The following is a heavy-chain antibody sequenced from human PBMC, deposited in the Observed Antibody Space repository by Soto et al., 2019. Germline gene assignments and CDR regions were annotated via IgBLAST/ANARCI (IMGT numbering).Heavy chain of an antibody. D-gene: IGHD1-26*01. Sequence: GGSLRLSCAASGFTFSSYGMHWVRQAPGKGLEWVAVISYDGSNKYYADSVKGRFTISRDNSKNTLYLQMNSLRAEDTAVYYCAKDRGGSYFDYWGQGTLVTVSS. J-gene: IGHJ4*02. CDR2: ISYDGSNK. V-gene: IGHV3-30*18. CDR1: GFTFSSYG. CDR3: AKDRGGSYFDY.